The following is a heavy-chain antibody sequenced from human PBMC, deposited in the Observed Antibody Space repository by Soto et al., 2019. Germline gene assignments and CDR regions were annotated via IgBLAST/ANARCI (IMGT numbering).Heavy chain of an antibody. D-gene: IGHD3-22*01. CDR1: GFTFSSYA. V-gene: IGHV3-23*01. J-gene: IGHJ5*02. CDR2: ISGSGGST. CDR3: AKDLQGSYYDSMVSTP. Sequence: GGSLRLSCAASGFTFSSYAMSWVRQAPGKGLEWVSAISGSGGSTYYADSVKGRFTISRDNSKNTLYLQMNSLRAEDTAVYYCAKDLQGSYYDSMVSTPWGQGTLVTVSS.